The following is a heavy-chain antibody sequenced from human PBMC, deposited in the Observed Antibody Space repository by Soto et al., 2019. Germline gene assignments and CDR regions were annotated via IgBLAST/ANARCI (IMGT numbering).Heavy chain of an antibody. D-gene: IGHD3-3*01. Sequence: EVQLVESGGDLVQPGGSLSLSCAASGFTFSSFWITWVRQAPGQGLEWVANINQDGSEKHYVDSVKGRFTVSRDNAENSVYLQMNSLRADDTAVYYCARDFGVQELDYWGQGTLVTVSA. CDR1: GFTFSSFW. CDR2: INQDGSEK. CDR3: ARDFGVQELDY. V-gene: IGHV3-7*01. J-gene: IGHJ4*02.